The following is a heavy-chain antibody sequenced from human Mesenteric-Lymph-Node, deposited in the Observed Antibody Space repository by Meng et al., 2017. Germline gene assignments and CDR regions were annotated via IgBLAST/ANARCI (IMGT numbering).Heavy chain of an antibody. V-gene: IGHV4-34*01. CDR1: GGSFSNYY. J-gene: IGHJ4*02. CDR2: VSHGGTT. D-gene: IGHD3-10*01. Sequence: QVQLQQWGAGLLKPSETLSLTCAVYGGSFSNYYWNWIRQSPGKGLEWIGEVSHGGTTNYNPSLRSRVVISIDTSKNQFSLNLRSVSAADTAMYYCARGGATPMIIKYWGPGTLVTVSS. CDR3: ARGGATPMIIKY.